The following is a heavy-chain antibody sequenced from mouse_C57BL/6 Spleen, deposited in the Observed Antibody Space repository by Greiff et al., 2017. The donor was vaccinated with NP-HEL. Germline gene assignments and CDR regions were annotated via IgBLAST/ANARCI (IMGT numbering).Heavy chain of an antibody. CDR3: ARSNDGLDY. D-gene: IGHD2-3*01. V-gene: IGHV1-64*01. Sequence: QVQLQQPGAELVKPGASVKLSCKASGYTFTSYWMHWVKQRPGQGLEWIGMIHPNSGSTNYNEKFKSKATLTVAKSPSTAYMQLSSLTSEDSAVYYCARSNDGLDYWGQGTTLTVSS. CDR1: GYTFTSYW. J-gene: IGHJ2*01. CDR2: IHPNSGST.